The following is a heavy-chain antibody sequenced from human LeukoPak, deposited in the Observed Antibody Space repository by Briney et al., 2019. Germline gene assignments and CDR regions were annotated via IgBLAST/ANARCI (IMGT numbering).Heavy chain of an antibody. J-gene: IGHJ4*02. CDR1: GYTFTSYD. CDR2: MNPDSGKT. Sequence: SVKVSCKASGYTFTSYDINWVRQATGQGLEWMGWMNPDSGKTGYAQNVQGRVTMTRNTSICTAYMELSSLRSEDTAVYYCASQNDYGDSWAGNWGQGTLVTVSS. V-gene: IGHV1-8*01. D-gene: IGHD4-17*01. CDR3: ASQNDYGDSWAGN.